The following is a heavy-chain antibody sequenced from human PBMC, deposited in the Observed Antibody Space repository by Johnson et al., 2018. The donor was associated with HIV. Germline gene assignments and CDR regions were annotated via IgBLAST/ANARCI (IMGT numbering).Heavy chain of an antibody. D-gene: IGHD3-10*01. Sequence: VESGGGLVQPGGSLRLSCAASGFTVSSNYMSWVRQAPGKGLEWVSVIDSGGSTYYADSVKGRFTISRDNSKNTLYLQMNSLRAEDTAVYYCAREPPSYGSGSYFRAFDIWGQGTMVTVSS. CDR1: GFTVSSNY. J-gene: IGHJ3*02. CDR2: IDSGGST. V-gene: IGHV3-66*01. CDR3: AREPPSYGSGSYFRAFDI.